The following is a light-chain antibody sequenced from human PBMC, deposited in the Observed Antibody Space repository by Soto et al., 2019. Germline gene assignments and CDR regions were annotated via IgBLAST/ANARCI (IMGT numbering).Light chain of an antibody. CDR3: QSYDSRLSGWGL. J-gene: IGLJ2*01. Sequence: QSVLTQPPSVSGAPGQRVTITCTGSSSNIGARYDVHWYQQLPGTAPKLLIYGNSNRPSGVPDRFSGSKSGTSASLAITGLQADDEADYYCQSYDSRLSGWGLFGGGTKLNVL. CDR1: SSNIGARYD. V-gene: IGLV1-40*01. CDR2: GNS.